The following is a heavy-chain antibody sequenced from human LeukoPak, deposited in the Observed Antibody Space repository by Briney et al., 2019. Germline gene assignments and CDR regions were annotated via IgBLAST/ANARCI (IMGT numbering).Heavy chain of an antibody. V-gene: IGHV4-34*01. CDR2: INHSGST. CDR3: ASGWYYYDSSGYYDY. D-gene: IGHD3-22*01. CDR1: GGSFSGYY. J-gene: IGHJ4*02. Sequence: SETLSLTCAVYGGSFSGYYWSWIRQPPGKGLEWIGEINHSGSTNYNPSLKSRVTISVDTSKNQFSLKLGSVTAADTAVYYCASGWYYYDSSGYYDYWGQGTLVTVSS.